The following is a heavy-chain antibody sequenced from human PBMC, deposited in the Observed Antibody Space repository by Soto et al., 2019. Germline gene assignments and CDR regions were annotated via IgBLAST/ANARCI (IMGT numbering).Heavy chain of an antibody. CDR3: VRDIR. V-gene: IGHV3-74*01. Sequence: EVQLVESGGGLVQPGGSLRLSCAASGFTFNNFWMYWVRQTPEKGLVWVSGINSDGTTTIYADSVKGRFTISRDNAKNTLYLQMNSLTVEDTAIYYCVRDIRWGQGTLVTVSS. CDR2: INSDGTTT. CDR1: GFTFNNFW. J-gene: IGHJ4*02.